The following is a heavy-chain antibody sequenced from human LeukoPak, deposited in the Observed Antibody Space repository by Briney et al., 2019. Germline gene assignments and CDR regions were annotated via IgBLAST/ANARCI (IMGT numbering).Heavy chain of an antibody. J-gene: IGHJ4*02. CDR2: IGTAGDT. CDR1: GFTFSSYD. V-gene: IGHV3-13*01. D-gene: IGHD3-22*01. Sequence: PGGSLRLSCAASGFTFSSYDMHWVRQATGKGLEWVSAIGTAGDTYYPGSVKGRFTISRDNAKNSLYLQMNSLRAEDTAVYYCARERLGYYYDSSGYLPSDYWGQGTLVTVSS. CDR3: ARERLGYYYDSSGYLPSDY.